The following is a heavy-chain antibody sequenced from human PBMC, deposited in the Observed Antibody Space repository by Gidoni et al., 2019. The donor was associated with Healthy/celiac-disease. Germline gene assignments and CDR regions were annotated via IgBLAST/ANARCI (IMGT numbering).Heavy chain of an antibody. Sequence: QVQLQESGPGLASPSETRSLTCTVSGYSISSVSYWGWIRQPPGKGLEWIGSIYQSGGNYHNPYLKSRVTISVDTSKNQFSLKMSSVTAADTAVYYCARAYDSSGYYSNWFDPWGQGTLVTVSS. CDR1: GYSISSVSY. CDR2: IYQSGGN. V-gene: IGHV4-38-2*02. J-gene: IGHJ5*02. CDR3: ARAYDSSGYYSNWFDP. D-gene: IGHD3-22*01.